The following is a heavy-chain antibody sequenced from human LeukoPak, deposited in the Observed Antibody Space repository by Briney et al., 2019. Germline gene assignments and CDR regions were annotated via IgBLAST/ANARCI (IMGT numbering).Heavy chain of an antibody. CDR3: AKPPAPYYYYGMDV. J-gene: IGHJ6*02. CDR1: GFTFSNYG. Sequence: QSGGPLRLSCAAAGFTFSNYGMTWVRQAPGKGLEWVSGISGSGGSTNYADSVKGRFTISRDNSKNTLYLQMNSLRAEDTAVYYCAKPPAPYYYYGMDVWGQGTTVTVSS. CDR2: ISGSGGST. V-gene: IGHV3-23*01. D-gene: IGHD2-2*01.